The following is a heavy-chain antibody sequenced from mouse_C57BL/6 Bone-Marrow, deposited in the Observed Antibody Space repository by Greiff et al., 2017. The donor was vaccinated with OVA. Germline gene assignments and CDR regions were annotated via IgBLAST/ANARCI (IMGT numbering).Heavy chain of an antibody. CDR2: IYPGDGDT. V-gene: IGHV1-82*01. D-gene: IGHD1-1*01. CDR3: ARFLYYCGSSDKDY. J-gene: IGHJ2*01. CDR1: GYAFSSSW. Sequence: QVQLQQSGPELVKPGASVKISCKASGYAFSSSWMNWVKQRPGKGLEWIGRIYPGDGDTNYNGKFKGKATLTADKSSSTAYMQLSSLTSEDSAVYFCARFLYYCGSSDKDYWGQGTTLTVSS.